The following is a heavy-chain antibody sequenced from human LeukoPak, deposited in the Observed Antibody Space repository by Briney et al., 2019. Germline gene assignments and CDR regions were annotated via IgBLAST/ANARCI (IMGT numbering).Heavy chain of an antibody. Sequence: GGSLRLSCAASGFTLSSYGMSWVRQAPGKGLEWVAVISYDGSNKYYADSVKGRFTISRDNSKNTLYLQMNSLRAEDTAVYYSARTYSWSLSRFDYWGQGTLVTVSS. J-gene: IGHJ4*02. CDR1: GFTLSSYG. V-gene: IGHV3-30*03. CDR3: ARTYSWSLSRFDY. D-gene: IGHD3-16*02. CDR2: ISYDGSNK.